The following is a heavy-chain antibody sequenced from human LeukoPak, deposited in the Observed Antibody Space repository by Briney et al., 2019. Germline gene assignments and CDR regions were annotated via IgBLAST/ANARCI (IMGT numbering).Heavy chain of an antibody. Sequence: GGSLRLSCAAPGFTVNTYAMNWVRQAPGKGLEWISYIRSSGSIIYYADSVKGRFTISRDSAKNSLFLQMNSLRAEDTAVYYCARRTVSTLPYALDVWGQGTTVTVSS. CDR3: ARRTVSTLPYALDV. D-gene: IGHD4-4*01. CDR2: IRSSGSII. CDR1: GFTVNTYA. V-gene: IGHV3-48*01. J-gene: IGHJ6*02.